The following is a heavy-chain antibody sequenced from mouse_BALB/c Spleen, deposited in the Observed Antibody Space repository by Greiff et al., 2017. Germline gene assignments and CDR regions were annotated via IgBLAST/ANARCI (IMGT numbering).Heavy chain of an antibody. CDR1: GYSITSDYA. J-gene: IGHJ3*01. D-gene: IGHD2-1*01. CDR3: ARGDGNYVGWFAY. Sequence: VQLKESGPGLVKPSQSLSLTCTVTGYSITSDYAWNWIRQFPGNKLEWMGYISYSGSTSYNPSLKSRISITRDTSKNQFFLQLNSVTTEDTATYYCARGDGNYVGWFAYWGQGTLVTVSA. CDR2: ISYSGST. V-gene: IGHV3-2*02.